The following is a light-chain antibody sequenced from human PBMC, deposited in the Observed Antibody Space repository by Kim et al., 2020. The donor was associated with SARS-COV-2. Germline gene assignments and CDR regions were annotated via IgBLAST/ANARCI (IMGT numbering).Light chain of an antibody. V-gene: IGKV3-20*01. CDR2: GAS. Sequence: EIVLTQSPGTLSLSPGERATLSCRASQSIKSSYLAWYQQSPGQAPRLLIYGASSRATGIPERFSGSGSGTDFTLTINRLEPEDFVVYYCHQYGTSPWTFGQGNKVDIK. CDR1: QSIKSSY. CDR3: HQYGTSPWT. J-gene: IGKJ1*01.